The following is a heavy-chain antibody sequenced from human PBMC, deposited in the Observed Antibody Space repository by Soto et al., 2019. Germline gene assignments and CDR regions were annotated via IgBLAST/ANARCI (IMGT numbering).Heavy chain of an antibody. CDR1: GYTFTGYY. Sequence: RASVKVSCKASGYTFTGYYMHWVRQAPGQGIEWMGWINPNSGGTNYAQKFQGRVTMTRDTSISTAYMELSRLRSDDTAVYYCARGHLYYDSSGYCDYWGQGTLVTVSS. CDR2: INPNSGGT. V-gene: IGHV1-2*02. CDR3: ARGHLYYDSSGYCDY. D-gene: IGHD3-22*01. J-gene: IGHJ4*02.